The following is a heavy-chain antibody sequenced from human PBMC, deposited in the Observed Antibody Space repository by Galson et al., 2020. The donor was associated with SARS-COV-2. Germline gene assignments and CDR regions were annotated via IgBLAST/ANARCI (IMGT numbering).Heavy chain of an antibody. D-gene: IGHD6-13*01. CDR1: GFTFSSYA. J-gene: IGHJ6*04. Sequence: GGSLRLSCAASGFTFSSYAMHWVRQAPGKGLEWVAVISYDGSNKYYADSVKGRFTISRDNSKNTLYLQMNSLRAEDTAVYYCAKDRIAAAGLTMDGWGEGTTVTISS. V-gene: IGHV3-30*18. CDR2: ISYDGSNK. CDR3: AKDRIAAAGLTMDG.